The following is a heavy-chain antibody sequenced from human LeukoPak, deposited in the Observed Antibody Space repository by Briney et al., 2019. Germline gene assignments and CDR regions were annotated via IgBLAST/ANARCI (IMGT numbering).Heavy chain of an antibody. V-gene: IGHV4-34*01. J-gene: IGHJ4*02. CDR2: INHSGST. CDR1: GGSFSRYY. Sequence: PSETLSLTCAVYGGSFSRYYWSWIRQPPGKGLEWIGEINHSGSTNYNPSLKSRVTISVDTSKNQFSLKLSSVTAADTAVYYCARKGGGWLQKRYYFDYWGQGTLVTVSS. CDR3: ARKGGGWLQKRYYFDY. D-gene: IGHD5-24*01.